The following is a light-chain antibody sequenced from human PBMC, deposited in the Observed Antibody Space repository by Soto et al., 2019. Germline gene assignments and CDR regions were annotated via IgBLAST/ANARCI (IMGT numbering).Light chain of an antibody. CDR3: QVWDSSSDHRGWV. V-gene: IGLV3-21*04. J-gene: IGLJ3*02. Sequence: SYELTQPPSVSVAPGKTARITCGGNNIGSKSVHWYQQKPGQAPVLVIYYDSDRPSGIPERFSGSNSGNTATLTISRVEAGDEADYYCQVWDSSSDHRGWVFGGGTKLTVL. CDR2: YDS. CDR1: NIGSKS.